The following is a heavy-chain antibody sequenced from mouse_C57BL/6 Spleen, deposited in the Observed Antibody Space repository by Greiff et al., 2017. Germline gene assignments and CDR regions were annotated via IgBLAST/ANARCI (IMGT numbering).Heavy chain of an antibody. D-gene: IGHD1-1*01. CDR1: GYTFTEYT. V-gene: IGHV1-62-2*01. CDR3: ARHEDRITTVVGHWYFDV. Sequence: VQLQQSGAELVKPGASVKLSCKASGYTFTEYTIHWVKQRSGQGLEWIGWFYPGSGSIKYNEKFKDKATLTADKSSSTVYMELSRLTSEDSAVYFGARHEDRITTVVGHWYFDVWGTGTTVTVSS. J-gene: IGHJ1*03. CDR2: FYPGSGSI.